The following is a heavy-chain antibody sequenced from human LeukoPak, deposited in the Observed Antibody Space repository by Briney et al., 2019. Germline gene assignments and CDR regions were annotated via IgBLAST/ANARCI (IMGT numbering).Heavy chain of an antibody. D-gene: IGHD3-9*01. CDR1: GFTFSSYG. Sequence: SGGSLRLSCAASGFTFSSYGMHWVRQAPGKGLEWVSYISGSSNSIYCADSVKGRFTISRDNAKNSLYLQMNSLRDEDTAVYYCARMVLYDILTGYYLRGQGTLVTVSS. J-gene: IGHJ4*02. CDR2: ISGSSNSI. CDR3: ARMVLYDILTGYYL. V-gene: IGHV3-48*02.